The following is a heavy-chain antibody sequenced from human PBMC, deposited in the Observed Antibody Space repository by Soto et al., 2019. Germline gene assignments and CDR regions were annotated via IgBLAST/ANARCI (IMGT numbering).Heavy chain of an antibody. J-gene: IGHJ5*02. D-gene: IGHD2-2*01. CDR2: ISGSGGST. CDR3: AKRALTTPIVVVPASMVWFDP. V-gene: IGHV3-23*01. Sequence: EVQLLESGGGLVQPGGSLRLSCAASGFTFSSYAMSWVRQAPGKGLEWVSAISGSGGSTYYAAAVKGRFTISRDNSKNTLYLQMNSLRAEDTAVYYCAKRALTTPIVVVPASMVWFDPWGQGTLVTVSS. CDR1: GFTFSSYA.